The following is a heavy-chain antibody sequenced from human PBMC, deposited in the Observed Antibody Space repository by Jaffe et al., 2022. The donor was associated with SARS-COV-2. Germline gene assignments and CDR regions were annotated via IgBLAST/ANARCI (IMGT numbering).Heavy chain of an antibody. CDR2: IYYRST. J-gene: IGHJ4*02. CDR1: GGAISNYY. V-gene: IGHV4-59*01. D-gene: IGHD3-9*01. Sequence: QVQLQESGPGLVKPSETLSLTCTVSGGAISNYYWSWIRQPPGKGLEWIGYIYYRSTNYNPSLKSRVTISVDTSKNQVSLKLTSVTAADTAVYYCARADFEWSYFDYWGQGILVTVSS. CDR3: ARADFEWSYFDY.